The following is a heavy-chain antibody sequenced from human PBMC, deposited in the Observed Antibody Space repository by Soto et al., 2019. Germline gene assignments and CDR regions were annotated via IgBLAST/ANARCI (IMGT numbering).Heavy chain of an antibody. Sequence: AETLSLTCAVYGGSFSGYYCIWGRHPPGKGLEWIGEINHSGSTNYNPSLKSRVTISVDTSKNQFSLKLSSVTAADTAVYYCARGYSSSWYNWFDPWGQGTLVTVSS. CDR1: GGSFSGYY. CDR3: ARGYSSSWYNWFDP. D-gene: IGHD6-13*01. V-gene: IGHV4-34*01. CDR2: INHSGST. J-gene: IGHJ5*02.